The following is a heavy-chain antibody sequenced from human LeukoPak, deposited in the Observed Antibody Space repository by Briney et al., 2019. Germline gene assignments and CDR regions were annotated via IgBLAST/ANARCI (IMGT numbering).Heavy chain of an antibody. V-gene: IGHV3-48*02. CDR3: ARNRRVLEVSYYDY. CDR1: GFTFSSYG. Sequence: GGSLRLSCAASGFTFSSYGMNWVRQAPGKGLEWVSYIGSSITTVYYADSVKGRFTISRGSAKNSLYLQMISLRDEDTAVYYCARNRRVLEVSYYDYWGQGTLVTVSS. D-gene: IGHD1-1*01. CDR2: IGSSITTV. J-gene: IGHJ4*02.